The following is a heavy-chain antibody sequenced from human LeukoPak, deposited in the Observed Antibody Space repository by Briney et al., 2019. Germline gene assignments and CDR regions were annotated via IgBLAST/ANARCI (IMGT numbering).Heavy chain of an antibody. CDR2: ISGSGGST. CDR3: AKRSYGSGSSDY. CDR1: GFTFSSYA. J-gene: IGHJ4*02. Sequence: GGSLRLSCAASGFTFSSYAMSWARQAPGKGLEWVSAISGSGGSTYYADSVKGRFTISRDNSKNTLYLQMNSLRAEDTAVYYCAKRSYGSGSSDYWGQGTLVTVSS. V-gene: IGHV3-23*01. D-gene: IGHD3-10*01.